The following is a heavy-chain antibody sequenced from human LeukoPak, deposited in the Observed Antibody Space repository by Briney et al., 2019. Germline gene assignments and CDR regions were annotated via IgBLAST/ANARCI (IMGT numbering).Heavy chain of an antibody. D-gene: IGHD2-2*02. CDR2: IDTAGAT. CDR1: GFTFSSYD. Sequence: GGSLRLSCAASGFTFSSYDMHWVRQGTGKGLEWVSGIDTAGATYYPGSVKGRFTISRENAKNSLYLQMNSLRAGDTAVYYCARGRGVCSSTSCYISWFDPWGQGTLVTVSS. CDR3: ARGRGVCSSTSCYISWFDP. V-gene: IGHV3-13*01. J-gene: IGHJ5*02.